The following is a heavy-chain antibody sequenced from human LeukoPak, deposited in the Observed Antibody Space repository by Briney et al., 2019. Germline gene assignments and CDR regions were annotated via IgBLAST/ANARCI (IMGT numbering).Heavy chain of an antibody. D-gene: IGHD1-26*01. J-gene: IGHJ4*02. V-gene: IGHV4-34*01. CDR2: INHSGST. CDR1: GGSFSGYY. CDR3: ARRSGSFRF. Sequence: SETLSLTCAVYGGSFSGYYWSWIRQPPGKGLEWIGEINHSGSTNYNPSLKSRVTISVDTSKNQFSLKLRSVTAADTAVYYCARRSGSFRFWGQGTLVTSPQ.